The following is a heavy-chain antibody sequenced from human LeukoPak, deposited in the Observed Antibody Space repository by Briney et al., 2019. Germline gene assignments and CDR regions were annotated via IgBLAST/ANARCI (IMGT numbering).Heavy chain of an antibody. V-gene: IGHV1-2*02. D-gene: IGHD3-22*01. Sequence: GASVKVSCKASGYTFTGYYMHWVRQAPGQGLEWMGWINPNSGGTNYAQKFQGRVTMTRDTSISTAYMELSRLRSDDTAVYYCAREHYYDSSGYYFWGQGTLVTVAS. CDR3: AREHYYDSSGYYF. CDR2: INPNSGGT. CDR1: GYTFTGYY. J-gene: IGHJ4*02.